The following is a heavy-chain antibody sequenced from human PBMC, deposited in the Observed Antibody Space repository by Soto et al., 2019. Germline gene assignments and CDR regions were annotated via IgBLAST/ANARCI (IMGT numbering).Heavy chain of an antibody. CDR1: GFGFSSYE. J-gene: IGHJ4*02. Sequence: GSLRLSYVASGFGFSSYEMTWIRQAPGKGLEWISYISSSGSATYYADSVKGRFTISRDNAQHSVYLQMNSLRADDTALYFCASGIDYWGQGTLVTVSS. CDR2: ISSSGSAT. V-gene: IGHV3-48*03. CDR3: ASGIDY.